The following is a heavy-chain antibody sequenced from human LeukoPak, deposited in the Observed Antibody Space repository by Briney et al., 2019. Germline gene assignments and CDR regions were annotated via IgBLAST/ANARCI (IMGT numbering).Heavy chain of an antibody. Sequence: GGSLRLSCAASGFTFSNYAMHWVRQAPGEGLEWVAVISRDGTDKYYADSVKGRLTISRDNSQSTLYLHMNSLSTEDTALYYCARAIRAPGTPENAFDIWGQGTMVTVSS. CDR1: GFTFSNYA. CDR2: ISRDGTDK. J-gene: IGHJ3*02. D-gene: IGHD6-13*01. CDR3: ARAIRAPGTPENAFDI. V-gene: IGHV3-30*04.